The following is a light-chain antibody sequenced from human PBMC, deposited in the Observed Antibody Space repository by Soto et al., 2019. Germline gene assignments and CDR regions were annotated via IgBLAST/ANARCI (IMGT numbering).Light chain of an antibody. J-gene: IGKJ1*01. V-gene: IGKV3-20*01. CDR3: QQYATSPRT. CDR2: GAF. CDR1: QRVSNSY. Sequence: EIVLTQSPGTLSLSPGERVTLYCKASQRVSNSYLAWYQQRHGQAPRLLIYGAFSRATDAPDRFSGSESGSEFTLTIDRLAPEDSGVYFCQQYATSPRTFGQGTKVEVK.